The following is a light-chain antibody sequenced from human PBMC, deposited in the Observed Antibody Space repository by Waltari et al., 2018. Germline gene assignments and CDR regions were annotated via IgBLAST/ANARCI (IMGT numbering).Light chain of an antibody. CDR2: DDN. CDR3: QIWDTTTDSVV. CDR1: NIGSKS. Sequence: SYVLTQPPSVSVAPGQTAKITCGGNNIGSKSVHGSQQKPGQAPVLVGYDDNDRPSGIPERFSGSNSGNTATLTISRGEAGDEADYYCQIWDTTTDSVVFGGGTKVTAL. V-gene: IGLV3-21*02. J-gene: IGLJ2*01.